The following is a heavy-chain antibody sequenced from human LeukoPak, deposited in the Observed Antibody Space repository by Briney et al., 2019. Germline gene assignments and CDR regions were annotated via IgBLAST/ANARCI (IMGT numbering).Heavy chain of an antibody. D-gene: IGHD1-26*01. Sequence: KPGGSLRLSCVTSGFTFSHYYMTWIRQAPGKGLEWVSYISGTGNNKYYADSVKGRFTISRDNAQNSLYLQMSSLRAEDTAMYYCARDYSESEYFFDYWGQGSLVAVSS. CDR2: ISGTGNNK. V-gene: IGHV3-11*01. J-gene: IGHJ4*02. CDR1: GFTFSHYY. CDR3: ARDYSESEYFFDY.